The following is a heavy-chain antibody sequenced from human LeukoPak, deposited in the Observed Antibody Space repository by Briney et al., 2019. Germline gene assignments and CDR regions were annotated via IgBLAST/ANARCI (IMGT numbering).Heavy chain of an antibody. CDR2: ISGSGGST. CDR3: AKSLTSQYCSGGSCYSVRYYYYMDV. J-gene: IGHJ6*03. CDR1: GFTFSSYA. D-gene: IGHD2-15*01. V-gene: IGHV3-23*01. Sequence: GGSLRLSCAASGFTFSSYAMSWVRQAPGKGLEWVSAISGSGGSTYYADSVKGRFTISRDNSKNTPYLQMNSLRAEDTAVYYCAKSLTSQYCSGGSCYSVRYYYYMDVWGKGTTVTVSS.